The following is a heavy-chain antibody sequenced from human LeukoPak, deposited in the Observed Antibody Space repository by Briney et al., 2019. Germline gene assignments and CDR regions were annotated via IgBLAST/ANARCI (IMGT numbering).Heavy chain of an antibody. CDR3: ARASHIVVVTAIDY. Sequence: SETLSLTCAVYGGSFSGYYWSWIRQPPGKGLEWIGEINHSGSTNYNPSLKSRATISVDTSKNQFSLKLSSVTAADTAVYYCARASHIVVVTAIDYWGQGTLVTVSS. CDR1: GGSFSGYY. J-gene: IGHJ4*02. CDR2: INHSGST. V-gene: IGHV4-34*01. D-gene: IGHD2-21*02.